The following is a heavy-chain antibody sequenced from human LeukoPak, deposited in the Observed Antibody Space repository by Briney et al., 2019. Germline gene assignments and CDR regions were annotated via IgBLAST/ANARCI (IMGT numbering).Heavy chain of an antibody. CDR1: GVSVTRGAYY. CDR2: IYYSGST. J-gene: IGHJ4*02. D-gene: IGHD1-26*01. CDR3: ARDVSGSYGGY. V-gene: IGHV4-31*03. Sequence: SQTLSLTCTVSGVSVTRGAYYWTWIRQHPGKGLEWIGYIYYSGSTYYNPSLKSRVTISVDTSKNQFSLKLSSVTAADTAVYYCARDVSGSYGGYWGQGTLVTVSS.